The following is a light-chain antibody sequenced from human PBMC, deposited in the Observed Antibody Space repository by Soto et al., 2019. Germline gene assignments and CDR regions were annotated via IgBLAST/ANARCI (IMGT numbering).Light chain of an antibody. CDR2: DAS. CDR3: HKFDSLPI. Sequence: DIQMTQSPSSLSASVGDRVTITCQASHDITSYLNWYQHKPGKAPKLLIYDASILEAGVPSRFSGSGSGTDFTFTISSLQPEEVAPYYCHKFDSLPIFGTGTTVDFK. CDR1: HDITSY. V-gene: IGKV1-33*01. J-gene: IGKJ3*01.